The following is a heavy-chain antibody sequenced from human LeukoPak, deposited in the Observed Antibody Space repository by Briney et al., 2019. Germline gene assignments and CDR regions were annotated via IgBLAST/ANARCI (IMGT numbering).Heavy chain of an antibody. CDR1: GYTFTSYG. CDR3: ARLEKGVGATSYAFDI. CDR2: ISAYNGNT. V-gene: IGHV1-18*01. J-gene: IGHJ3*02. Sequence: ASVKVSCKASGYTFTSYGISWVRQAPGQGLEWMGWISAYNGNTNYAQKLQGRVTMTRDMSTSTVYMELSSLRSEDTAVYYCARLEKGVGATSYAFDIWGQGTMVTVSS. D-gene: IGHD1-26*01.